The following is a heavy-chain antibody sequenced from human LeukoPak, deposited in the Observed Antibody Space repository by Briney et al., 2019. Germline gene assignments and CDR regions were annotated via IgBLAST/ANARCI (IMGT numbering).Heavy chain of an antibody. CDR1: GGSISSYY. CDR2: IYYSGST. D-gene: IGHD1-26*01. J-gene: IGHJ4*02. V-gene: IGHV4-59*12. CDR3: ASLLYSGSYSLSTPIDY. Sequence: SETLSLTCTVSGGSISSYYWSWIRQPPGKGLEWIGYIYYSGSTYYNPSLKSRVTISVDRSKNQFSLKLSSVTAADTAVYYCASLLYSGSYSLSTPIDYWGQGTLVTVSS.